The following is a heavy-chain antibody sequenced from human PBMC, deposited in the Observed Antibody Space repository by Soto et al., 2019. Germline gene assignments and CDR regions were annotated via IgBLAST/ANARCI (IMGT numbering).Heavy chain of an antibody. D-gene: IGHD3-9*01. CDR1: GGSISSQF. CDR2: VYYSGST. V-gene: IGHV4-59*11. CDR3: GRDDRWTGFAP. Sequence: SETLSLTCTVSGGSISSQFWTWVRQPPGQGMEWIGYVYYSGSTNYNTSLESRVTISIDASKNKFSLKMKSVNAADTAVYDCGRDDRWTGFAPGGQGSLVTLSS. J-gene: IGHJ5*02.